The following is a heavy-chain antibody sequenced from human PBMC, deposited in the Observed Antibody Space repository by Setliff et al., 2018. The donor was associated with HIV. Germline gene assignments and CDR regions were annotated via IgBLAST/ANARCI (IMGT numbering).Heavy chain of an antibody. CDR2: IYYSGST. J-gene: IGHJ4*02. Sequence: TSATLSLTCTVSGGSISSGGYYWTWIRQHPGKGMEWIGYIYYSGSTYYNPSLKSRVTISVDTSKNQFSLNLRSVTAADTAVYYCARGARYAYYYESSGYYRHFDYWGQGTLVTVSS. CDR3: ARGARYAYYYESSGYYRHFDY. CDR1: GGSISSGGYY. D-gene: IGHD3-22*01. V-gene: IGHV4-31*03.